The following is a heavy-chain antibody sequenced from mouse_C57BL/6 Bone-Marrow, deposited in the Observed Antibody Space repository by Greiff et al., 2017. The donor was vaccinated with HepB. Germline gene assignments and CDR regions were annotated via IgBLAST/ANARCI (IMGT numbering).Heavy chain of an antibody. V-gene: IGHV14-4*01. D-gene: IGHD2-3*01. CDR1: GFNIKDDY. CDR2: IDPENGDT. J-gene: IGHJ2*01. Sequence: EVQLVESGAELVRPGASVKLSCTASGFNIKDDYMHWVKQRPEQGLEWIGWIDPENGDTEYASKFQGKATITADTSSNTAYLQLSSLTSEDTAVYYCTRSGWLLRWGQGTTLTVSS. CDR3: TRSGWLLR.